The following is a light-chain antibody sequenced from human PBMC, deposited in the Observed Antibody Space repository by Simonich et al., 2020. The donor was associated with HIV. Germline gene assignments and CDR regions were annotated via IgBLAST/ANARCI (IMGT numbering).Light chain of an antibody. J-gene: IGKJ1*01. CDR3: QQYNTYPVT. V-gene: IGKV1D-8*02. Sequence: AIWMTQSPSLLSASTGDRVTISCRMSQGISSYLAWYQQKPGKAPKLLIYKASSLERGVPSRFSGSGSGTEFTLTISSLQPDDFATYYCQQYNTYPVTFGQGTKVEIK. CDR1: QGISSY. CDR2: KAS.